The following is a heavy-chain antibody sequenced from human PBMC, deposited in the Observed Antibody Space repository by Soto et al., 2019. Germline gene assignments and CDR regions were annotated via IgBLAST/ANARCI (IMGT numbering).Heavy chain of an antibody. J-gene: IGHJ5*02. D-gene: IGHD6-13*01. V-gene: IGHV1-18*01. Sequence: GASVKVSCKASGYTFTSYGISWVRQAPGQGLEWMGWISAYNGNTNYAQKLQGRVTMTTDTSTSTAYMELRSLRSDDTAVYYCARVGTDKAAGEWGDNWFDPWGQGTLVTVSS. CDR2: ISAYNGNT. CDR3: ARVGTDKAAGEWGDNWFDP. CDR1: GYTFTSYG.